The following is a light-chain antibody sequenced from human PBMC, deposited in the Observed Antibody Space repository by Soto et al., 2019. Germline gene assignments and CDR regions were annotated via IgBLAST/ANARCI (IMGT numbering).Light chain of an antibody. CDR2: CAS. Sequence: EIVLTQSLGTLSLSPVERATLSCRASQSVTRNYLAWYQQKTGQAPRLLIYCASSRATGIPDRFSGSGSGAYFTLTISRLEPEDLSVYYCQQYENSPYSFGEGTKLDIK. J-gene: IGKJ2*01. CDR3: QQYENSPYS. V-gene: IGKV3-20*01. CDR1: QSVTRNY.